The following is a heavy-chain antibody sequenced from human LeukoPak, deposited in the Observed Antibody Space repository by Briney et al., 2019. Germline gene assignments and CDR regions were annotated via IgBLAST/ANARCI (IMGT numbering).Heavy chain of an antibody. CDR2: IYYSGST. CDR3: ARDGYSLGFDY. D-gene: IGHD5-12*01. J-gene: IGHJ4*02. CDR1: GGSISSYY. V-gene: IGHV4-59*12. Sequence: PSETLSLTCTVSGGSISSYYWSWIRQPPGKGLEWIGYIYYSGSTNYNPSLKSRVTISVDTSKNQFSLKLGSVTAADTAVYYCARDGYSLGFDYWGQGTLVTVSS.